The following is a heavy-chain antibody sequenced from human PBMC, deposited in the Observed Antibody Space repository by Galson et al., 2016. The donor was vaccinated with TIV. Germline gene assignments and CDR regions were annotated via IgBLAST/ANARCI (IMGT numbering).Heavy chain of an antibody. CDR1: GFTFSTYP. J-gene: IGHJ4*02. V-gene: IGHV3-30-3*01. Sequence: SLRLSCAASGFTFSTYPMHWVRQAPAKGLEWVAVISYDGSNKCYADSVKGRFTISKDNSKNTLYLQMNSLKAEDTAVYFCARDSGYDINWSPGYWGQGTLVTVSS. D-gene: IGHD1-20*01. CDR3: ARDSGYDINWSPGY. CDR2: ISYDGSNK.